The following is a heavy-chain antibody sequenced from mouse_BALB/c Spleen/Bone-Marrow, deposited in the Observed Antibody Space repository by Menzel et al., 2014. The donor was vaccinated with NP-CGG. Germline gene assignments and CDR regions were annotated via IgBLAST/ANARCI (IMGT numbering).Heavy chain of an antibody. CDR3: ARDTYGRDY. D-gene: IGHD1-1*01. Sequence: EVQLVESGGGLVQPGGSLRLSCATSYFTFTDYYMSWVRQPPGKALGWLGFIRNKANGYTTEYSASVKGRFTISRDNSQSILYLQMNTLRAEDSATYYCARDTYGRDYWGQGTTLTVSS. V-gene: IGHV7-3*02. J-gene: IGHJ2*01. CDR2: IRNKANGYTT. CDR1: YFTFTDYY.